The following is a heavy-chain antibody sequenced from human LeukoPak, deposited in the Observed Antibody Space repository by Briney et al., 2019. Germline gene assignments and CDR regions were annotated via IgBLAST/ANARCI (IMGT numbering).Heavy chain of an antibody. J-gene: IGHJ4*02. CDR1: GFTFSSYA. V-gene: IGHV3-30-3*01. CDR2: ISYDGSNK. Sequence: TGGSLRLSCAASGFTFSSYAMHWVRQAPGKGLEWVVVISYDGSNKYYADSVKGRFTISRDNSKNTLYLQMNSLRAEDTAVYYCARAGGVVVTAMYFDYWGQGTLVTVSS. CDR3: ARAGGVVVTAMYFDY. D-gene: IGHD2-21*02.